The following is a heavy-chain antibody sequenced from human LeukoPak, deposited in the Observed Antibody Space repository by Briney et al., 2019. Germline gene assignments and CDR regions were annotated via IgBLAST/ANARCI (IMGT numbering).Heavy chain of an antibody. Sequence: SETLSLTCTVSGGSISSGVYYWSWIRQPPGKGLEWIGYIYYSGSTYYNPSLKSRVTISVDTSKNQFSLKLSSVTAADTVVYYCARGTVTTSVDYWGQGTLVTVSS. V-gene: IGHV4-30-4*01. CDR3: ARGTVTTSVDY. CDR2: IYYSGST. D-gene: IGHD4-17*01. J-gene: IGHJ4*02. CDR1: GGSISSGVYY.